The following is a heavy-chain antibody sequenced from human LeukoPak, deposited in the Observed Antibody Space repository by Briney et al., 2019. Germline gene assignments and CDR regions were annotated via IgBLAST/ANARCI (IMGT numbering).Heavy chain of an antibody. D-gene: IGHD6-13*01. V-gene: IGHV1-69-2*01. CDR1: GYTFTDYY. J-gene: IGHJ4*02. CDR2: VDPEDGET. CDR3: ATLGSSWDFDY. Sequence: ASVKVSCKVSGYTFTDYYMHWVQQAPGKGLEWMGLVDPEDGETIYAEKFQGRVTITADTSTDTAYMELSSLRSEDTAVYYCATLGSSWDFDYWGQGTLVTVSS.